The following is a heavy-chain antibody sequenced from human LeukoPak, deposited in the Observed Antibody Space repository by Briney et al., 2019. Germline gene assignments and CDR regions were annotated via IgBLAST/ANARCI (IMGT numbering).Heavy chain of an antibody. J-gene: IGHJ5*02. CDR3: AKQPEFRGWFDP. Sequence: GGSLRLSCAASGFTFSCYAMRWVRQAPGKGLEWVSAISGSGGSTYYADSVKGRFTISRDNSKNTLYLQMNSLRAEDTAVYYCAKQPEFRGWFDPWGQGTLVTVSS. V-gene: IGHV3-23*01. CDR2: ISGSGGST. D-gene: IGHD3-10*01. CDR1: GFTFSCYA.